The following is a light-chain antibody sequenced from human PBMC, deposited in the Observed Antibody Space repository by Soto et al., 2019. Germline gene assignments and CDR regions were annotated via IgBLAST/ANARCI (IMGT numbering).Light chain of an antibody. J-gene: IGLJ2*01. Sequence: QSVLTQSSSASASLGSSVKLTCTLSSGHSSYIIEWHQQQPGKAPRYLMKLEGSGSYNKASGVPDRISGSSSGADRYLTICNLQFEDEANYYCETWDSNTRVFGGGTKVTVL. CDR1: SGHSSYI. V-gene: IGLV4-60*02. CDR3: ETWDSNTRV. CDR2: LEGSGSY.